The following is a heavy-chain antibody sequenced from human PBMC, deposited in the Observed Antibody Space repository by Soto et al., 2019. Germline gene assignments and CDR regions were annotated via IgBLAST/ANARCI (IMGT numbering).Heavy chain of an antibody. CDR3: ARDGWSNYESLTGYYKDDDFDI. Sequence: GGSLRLSCAASGFTFSSYSMNWFRQAPGKGLEWVSSISSSSSYIYYADSVKGRFTISRDNAKNSLYLQMNSLRAEDTAVYYCARDGWSNYESLTGYYKDDDFDIWGQGTRVTVSS. J-gene: IGHJ3*02. CDR2: ISSSSSYI. CDR1: GFTFSSYS. D-gene: IGHD3-9*01. V-gene: IGHV3-21*01.